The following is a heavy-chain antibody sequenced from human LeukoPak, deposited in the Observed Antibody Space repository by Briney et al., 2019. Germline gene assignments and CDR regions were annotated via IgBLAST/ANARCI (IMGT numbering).Heavy chain of an antibody. D-gene: IGHD6-13*01. CDR3: ARERYSSSWYVDYYYYYMDV. CDR2: ISSSGSTI. CDR1: GFTFSSYE. V-gene: IGHV3-48*03. J-gene: IGHJ6*03. Sequence: HPGGSLRLSCAASGFTFSSYEMNWVRQAPGKGLEWVSYISSSGSTIYYADSVKGRFTISRDNAKNSLYLQMNSLRAEDTALYHCARERYSSSWYVDYYYYYMDVWGKGTTVTISS.